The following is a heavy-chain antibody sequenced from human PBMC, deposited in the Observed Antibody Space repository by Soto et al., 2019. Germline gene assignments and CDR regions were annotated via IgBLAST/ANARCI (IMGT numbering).Heavy chain of an antibody. V-gene: IGHV1-18*01. CDR3: ARDCYIVVVPAAIDYYYYGMDV. CDR1: GYTFTSYG. J-gene: IGHJ6*02. D-gene: IGHD2-2*02. CDR2: ISAYNGNT. Sequence: QVQLVQSGAEVKKPGASVKVSCKASGYTFTSYGISWVRQAPGQGLEWMGWISAYNGNTNYAQKLQGRVTMTTDTSTSTAYMELRSLRSDDTAVYYCARDCYIVVVPAAIDYYYYGMDVWGQGTTVTVSS.